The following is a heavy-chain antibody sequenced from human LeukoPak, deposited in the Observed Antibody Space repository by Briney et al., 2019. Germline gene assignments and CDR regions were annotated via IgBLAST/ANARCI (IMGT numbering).Heavy chain of an antibody. CDR2: FSANYGSA. D-gene: IGHD6-13*01. CDR3: AKARIAAAGTGAFDV. V-gene: IGHV3-23*01. CDR1: GFTVSSYG. J-gene: IGHJ3*01. Sequence: PGGSLRLSCAVSGFTVSSYGMTWVRQAPGKGLEGVSAFSANYGSAQYAESVKGRFTISRDNSKNSLYLQMNRLRDEDTAVYYCAKARIAAAGTGAFDVWGQGTMVTVSS.